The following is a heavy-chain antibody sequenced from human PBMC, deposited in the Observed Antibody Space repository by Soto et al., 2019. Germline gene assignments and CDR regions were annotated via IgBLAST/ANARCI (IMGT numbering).Heavy chain of an antibody. V-gene: IGHV3-7*04. Sequence: EVQLVESGGGLVQPGGSLRLSCAASGFTFRGTWMNWLRQAPGKGLEWVATIKEDGTDTYYVDSVKGRFTISRDNARDSLYLQMNSLSAEDTAGYFCARGGGWICDYWGQGTLVTVSS. CDR3: ARGGGWICDY. D-gene: IGHD5-12*01. J-gene: IGHJ4*02. CDR2: IKEDGTDT. CDR1: GFTFRGTW.